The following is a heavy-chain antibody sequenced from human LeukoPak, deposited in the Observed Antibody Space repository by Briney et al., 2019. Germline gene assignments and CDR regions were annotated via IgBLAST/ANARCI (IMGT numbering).Heavy chain of an antibody. V-gene: IGHV4-39*01. CDR1: GASASGSPYY. D-gene: IGHD1-26*01. J-gene: IGHJ4*02. CDR2: IYSSGST. CDR3: AKSGGYGLIDY. Sequence: PSETLSLTCTVSGASASGSPYYWGWIRQPPGKGLEWIGSIYSSGSTYYNASLQSRVTISIETSKNQISLRLNSVTAADTAIYYCAKSGGYGLIDYWGQGTLVTVSS.